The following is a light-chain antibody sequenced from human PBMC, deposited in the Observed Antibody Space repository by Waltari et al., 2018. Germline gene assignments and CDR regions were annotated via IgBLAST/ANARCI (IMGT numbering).Light chain of an antibody. CDR3: QQYNDWPPRDT. V-gene: IGKV3-15*01. CDR2: GAS. CDR1: QIVTTN. Sequence: EIVMTQSPATVSVSPGERATLSCRASQIVTTNLAWYQQKPGQAPRLLIYGASTRATGIPARFSGSGSGTDFTLTINSLQSEDFAVYFCQQYNDWPPRDTFGQGTKLQIK. J-gene: IGKJ2*01.